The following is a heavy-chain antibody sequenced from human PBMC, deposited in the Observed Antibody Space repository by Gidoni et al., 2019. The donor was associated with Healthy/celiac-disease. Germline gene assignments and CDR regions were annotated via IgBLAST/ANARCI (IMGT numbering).Heavy chain of an antibody. V-gene: IGHV3-21*01. D-gene: IGHD1-26*01. CDR3: ARGRMGALQDAFDI. J-gene: IGHJ3*02. Sequence: EVQLVESGGGLVKHGGSLRLSFAASGFNFSRYSMNWVRQGPGKGLEWVSSSSSSSSYIYYADSVKGRFTISRDNAKNSLYLQMNSMRAEDTAVYDCARGRMGALQDAFDIWGQGTMVTVSS. CDR1: GFNFSRYS. CDR2: SSSSSSYI.